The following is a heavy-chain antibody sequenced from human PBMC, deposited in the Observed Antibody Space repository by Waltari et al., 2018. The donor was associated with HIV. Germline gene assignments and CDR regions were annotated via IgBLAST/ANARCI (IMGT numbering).Heavy chain of an antibody. Sequence: QLQLQESGPGLVKPSATLSLTCTVSGGSISSSSYYWGWIRQPPGKGPECIGSIYDSGSTYCIPSLKSTVSGSVVASKDKFSLRPSTLPSAVPPVYCCATLSPDYYFWSGYDNGDCVDTWDEVTLVTVST. CDR2: IYDSGST. CDR3: ATLSPDYYFWSGYDNGDCVDT. D-gene: IGHD3-3*01. CDR1: GGSISSSSYY. V-gene: IGHV4-39*01. J-gene: IGHJ5*02.